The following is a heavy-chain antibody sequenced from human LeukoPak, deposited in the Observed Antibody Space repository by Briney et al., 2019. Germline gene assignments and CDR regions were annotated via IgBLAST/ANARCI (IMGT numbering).Heavy chain of an antibody. CDR2: INPNSGGT. J-gene: IGHJ6*03. V-gene: IGHV1-2*02. Sequence: ASVKVSCKASGYTFTGYYMHWVRQAPGQGLEWMGWINPNSGGTNYAQRFQGRVTITADESTSTAYMELSSLRSEDTAVYYCASPGSGSDYYYMDVWGKGTTVTISS. D-gene: IGHD3-10*01. CDR1: GYTFTGYY. CDR3: ASPGSGSDYYYMDV.